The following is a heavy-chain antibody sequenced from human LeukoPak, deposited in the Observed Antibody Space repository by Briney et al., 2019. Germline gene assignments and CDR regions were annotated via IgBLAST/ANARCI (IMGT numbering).Heavy chain of an antibody. CDR3: AKDTGYYYDSSNYWV. CDR2: ISSSSTTI. D-gene: IGHD3-22*01. CDR1: GLTFSSYS. V-gene: IGHV3-48*04. Sequence: GGSLRLSCAASGLTFSSYSMNWVRQAPGKGLEWVSYISSSSTTIYYADSVKGRFTISRDNAKNSLYLQMNSLRAEDTALYYCAKDTGYYYDSSNYWVWGQGTLVTVSS. J-gene: IGHJ4*02.